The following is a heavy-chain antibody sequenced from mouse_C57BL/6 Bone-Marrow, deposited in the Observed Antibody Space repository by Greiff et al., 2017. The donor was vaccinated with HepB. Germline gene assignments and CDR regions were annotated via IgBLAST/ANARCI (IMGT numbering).Heavy chain of an antibody. CDR1: GYTFTSYG. V-gene: IGHV1-81*01. CDR3: AREIPYYYGSSYENY. D-gene: IGHD1-1*01. CDR2: IYPRSGNT. Sequence: QVQLQQSGAELARPGASVKLSCKASGYTFTSYGISWVKQRTGQGLEWIGEIYPRSGNTYYNEKFKGKATLTADKSSSTAYMELRSLTSDDSAVYFCAREIPYYYGSSYENYWGQGTPLTVSS. J-gene: IGHJ2*01.